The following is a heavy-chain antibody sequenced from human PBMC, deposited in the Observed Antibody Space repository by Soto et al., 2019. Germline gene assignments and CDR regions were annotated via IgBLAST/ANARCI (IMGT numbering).Heavy chain of an antibody. Sequence: GASVKVSCKASGYTFTSYDINCVRQAAGQRLEWMGWMNPNSGNTGYAQKFQGRVTMTRNTSISTAYMELSSLRSEDTAVYYCARGSVLRFLEWLPTYIDYWGQGTLVTVSS. CDR3: ARGSVLRFLEWLPTYIDY. V-gene: IGHV1-8*01. CDR1: GYTFTSYD. D-gene: IGHD3-3*01. CDR2: MNPNSGNT. J-gene: IGHJ4*02.